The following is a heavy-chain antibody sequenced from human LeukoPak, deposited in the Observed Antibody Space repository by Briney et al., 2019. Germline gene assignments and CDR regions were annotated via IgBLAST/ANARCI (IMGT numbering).Heavy chain of an antibody. D-gene: IGHD4-11*01. CDR2: ISRGANT. CDR1: GFSVTTNY. J-gene: IGHJ4*02. V-gene: IGHV3-66*01. CDR3: VKEAPGTTIYY. Sequence: GGSLRLSCAASGFSVTTNYMSWVRQAPGEGLEWVSVISRGANTYYADSVKGRFTISRDSSTNTVYLQMDSLRAEDTAVYFCVKEAPGTTIYYWGQGTLVTVPS.